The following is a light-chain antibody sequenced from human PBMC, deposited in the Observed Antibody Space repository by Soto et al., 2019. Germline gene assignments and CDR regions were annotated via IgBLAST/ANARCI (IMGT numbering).Light chain of an antibody. CDR2: GAS. CDR3: QQYNNWPQT. V-gene: IGKV3-15*01. J-gene: IGKJ1*01. CDR1: QSVNNN. Sequence: ETVMTQSPDTLSVSPGERATLSCRASQSVNNNLAWYQQKPGQAPRLLIYGASTRATGIPARFSGSGSGTEFTLTISSLQSEDFAVYYCQQYNNWPQTFGQGTKVDIK.